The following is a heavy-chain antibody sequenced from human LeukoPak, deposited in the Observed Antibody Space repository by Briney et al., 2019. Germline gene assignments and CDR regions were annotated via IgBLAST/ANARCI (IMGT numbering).Heavy chain of an antibody. CDR3: ARVGRATIIRYYYYYMDV. CDR1: GYTFTSYD. J-gene: IGHJ6*03. V-gene: IGHV1-8*01. CDR2: MNPNSGNT. Sequence: ASVKVSCKASGYTFTSYDINWVRQATGQGLEWMGWMNPNSGNTGYAQKFQGRVTMTRNTSISTAYMELSSLRSEDTAVYYCARVGRATIIRYYYYYMDVWGKGTTVTVSS. D-gene: IGHD5-12*01.